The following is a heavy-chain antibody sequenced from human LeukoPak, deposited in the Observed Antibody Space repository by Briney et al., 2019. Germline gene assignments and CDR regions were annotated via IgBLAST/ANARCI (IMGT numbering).Heavy chain of an antibody. V-gene: IGHV3-33*01. Sequence: GRSLRLSCAASGFSFSAYGVHWVRQAPGKGLEWVAVIWYDGSSKDYADSVKGRFTFSRDNSKNTLYLQMNSLTVEDTAVYYCARSQSSSLIDYWGQGTLVTVSS. D-gene: IGHD6-13*01. CDR1: GFSFSAYG. CDR3: ARSQSSSLIDY. CDR2: IWYDGSSK. J-gene: IGHJ4*02.